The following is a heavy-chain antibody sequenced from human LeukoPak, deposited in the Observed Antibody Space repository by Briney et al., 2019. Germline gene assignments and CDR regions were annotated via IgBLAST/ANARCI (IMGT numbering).Heavy chain of an antibody. CDR1: WFTVSSNY. CDR3: AREAPEDAFDI. V-gene: IGHV3-53*01. CDR2: IYSGGST. J-gene: IGHJ3*02. D-gene: IGHD1-14*01. Sequence: GGSLRLSCAASWFTVSSNYMSWVRQAPGKGLEWVSVIYSGGSTYYADSVKGRFTISRDNSKNTLYLQMNSLRAEDTAVYYCAREAPEDAFDIWGQGTMVTVSS.